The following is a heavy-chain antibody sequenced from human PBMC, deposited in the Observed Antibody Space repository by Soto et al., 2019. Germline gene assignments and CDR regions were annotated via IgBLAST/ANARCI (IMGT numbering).Heavy chain of an antibody. D-gene: IGHD3-16*02. CDR1: GGTFSSYA. V-gene: IGHV1-69*12. Sequence: QVQLVQSGAEVKKPGSSVKVSCKASGGTFSSYAISWVRQAPGQGLEWMGGIIPIFGTANYAQKFQGRVTITADESTSTAYMELSSLRSEDTAVYYCARDGVELSKGPVYYYYGMDVWGQGTTVTVSS. CDR2: IIPIFGTA. CDR3: ARDGVELSKGPVYYYYGMDV. J-gene: IGHJ6*02.